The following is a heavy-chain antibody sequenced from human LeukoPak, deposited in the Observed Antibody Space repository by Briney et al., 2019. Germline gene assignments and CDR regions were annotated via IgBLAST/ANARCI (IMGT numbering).Heavy chain of an antibody. D-gene: IGHD6-19*01. V-gene: IGHV3-7*01. Sequence: GGSLRLSCVASGFTFSTSWMSWIRQAPGKGLEWVSTIKPEGDEKFYVDSVKGRFTISRDNSKNTLYLQMNSLRAEDTAVYYCARILDSAWGELGYWGQGTLVTVSS. CDR1: GFTFSTSW. CDR2: IKPEGDEK. CDR3: ARILDSAWGELGY. J-gene: IGHJ4*02.